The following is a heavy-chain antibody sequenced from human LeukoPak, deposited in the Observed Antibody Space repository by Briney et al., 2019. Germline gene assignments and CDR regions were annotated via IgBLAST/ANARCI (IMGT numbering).Heavy chain of an antibody. CDR1: VFTFSSYS. V-gene: IGHV3-23*01. Sequence: GGSLRLSCAASVFTFSSYSMSWVPQAPGRGWEGVSAISGSGGSTYYADSVKGRFTISRDNSKNTLYLQMNSLRAEDTAVYYCAKDGDSSGWYANFDYWGQGTLVTVSS. J-gene: IGHJ4*02. D-gene: IGHD6-19*01. CDR2: ISGSGGST. CDR3: AKDGDSSGWYANFDY.